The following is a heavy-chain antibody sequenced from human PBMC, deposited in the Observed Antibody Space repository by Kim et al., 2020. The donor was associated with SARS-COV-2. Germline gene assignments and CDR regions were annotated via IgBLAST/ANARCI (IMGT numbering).Heavy chain of an antibody. CDR2: IKEDGSEK. D-gene: IGHD3-16*01. V-gene: IGHV3-7*01. CDR1: GFTFSSEW. CDR3: AKGGGSL. Sequence: GGSLRLSCTASGFTFSSEWMSWARQAPGKGLEWVATIKEDGSEKYYVDSVKGRYTISRDNARNSVFMEMNSLRVEDMAVYYCAKGGGSLWGQGTRVTVSS. J-gene: IGHJ4*02.